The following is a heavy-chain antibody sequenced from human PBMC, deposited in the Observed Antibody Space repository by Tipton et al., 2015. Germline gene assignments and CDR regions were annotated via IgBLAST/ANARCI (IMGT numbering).Heavy chain of an antibody. CDR1: GFSFRSYW. D-gene: IGHD3-16*01. J-gene: IGHJ4*02. CDR2: IKQDGSEK. Sequence: SLRLSCAASGFSFRSYWMTWVRQTAGKGLEWVANIKQDGSEKTYVDSVEGRFTISRDNANNSLYLQMNSLRAEDTAVYYCARLQIMGPFDYWGQGTLVTVSS. V-gene: IGHV3-7*05. CDR3: ARLQIMGPFDY.